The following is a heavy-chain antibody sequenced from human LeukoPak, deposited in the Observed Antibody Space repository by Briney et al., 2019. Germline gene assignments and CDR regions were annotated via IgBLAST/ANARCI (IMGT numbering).Heavy chain of an antibody. CDR3: AKRGVVIRVILVGFHKEAYYFDS. Sequence: GGSLRLSCAVSGITLSNYGMSWVRQAPGKGLEWVAGISGSGGRTNYADPVRGRFTISRDNAKNTLFLQMNSLRVEDTAVYFCAKRGVVIRVILVGFHKEAYYFDSWGQGALVTVSS. CDR1: GITLSNYG. V-gene: IGHV3-23*01. D-gene: IGHD3-22*01. J-gene: IGHJ4*02. CDR2: ISGSGGRT.